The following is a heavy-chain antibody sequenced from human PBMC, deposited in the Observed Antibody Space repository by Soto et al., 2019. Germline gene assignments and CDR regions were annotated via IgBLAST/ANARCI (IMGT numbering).Heavy chain of an antibody. J-gene: IGHJ5*02. CDR1: GCTFSNYS. D-gene: IGHD2-15*01. V-gene: IGHV1-69*13. CDR3: ATDVIVMVLAAPRAGGRFGP. Sequence: GASVKVSCKASGCTFSNYSISWVRQAPGQGLEWMGGIIPIFGTSNYAQKFQGRVTLTADESTNTAYMELSTLRSEVTALYYCATDVIVMVLAAPRAGGRFGPWRQGTLVTVSS. CDR2: IIPIFGTS.